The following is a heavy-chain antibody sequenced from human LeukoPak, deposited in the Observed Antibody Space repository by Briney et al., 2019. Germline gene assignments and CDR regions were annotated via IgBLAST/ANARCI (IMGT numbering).Heavy chain of an antibody. Sequence: ASVKVSCKASGYTFTGYYMHWVRQAPGQGLEWMGWINPNSGGTNYAQKFQGRVSMTRDTSISTAYMELSRLRSDDTAVYYCAGSWELLEFDTFDIWGQGTMVTVSS. J-gene: IGHJ3*02. V-gene: IGHV1-2*02. CDR1: GYTFTGYY. CDR3: AGSWELLEFDTFDI. D-gene: IGHD1-26*01. CDR2: INPNSGGT.